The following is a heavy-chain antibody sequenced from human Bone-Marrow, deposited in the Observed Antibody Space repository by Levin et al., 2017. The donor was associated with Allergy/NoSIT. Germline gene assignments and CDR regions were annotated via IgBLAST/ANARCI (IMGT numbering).Heavy chain of an antibody. CDR2: ISGSGGST. CDR1: GFTFSSYA. D-gene: IGHD5-18*01. V-gene: IGHV3-23*01. Sequence: SCAASGFTFSSYAMSWVRQAPGKGLEWVSAISGSGGSTYYADSVKGRFTISRDNSKNTLYLQMNSLRAEDTAVYYCAKVGYSYGSYYNYWGQGTLVTVSS. CDR3: AKVGYSYGSYYNY. J-gene: IGHJ4*02.